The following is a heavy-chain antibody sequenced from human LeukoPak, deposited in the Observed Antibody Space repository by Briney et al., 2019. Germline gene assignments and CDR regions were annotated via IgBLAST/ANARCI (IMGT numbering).Heavy chain of an antibody. CDR2: INTDTGNP. CDR3: ARVRRYCSSTTCYGSIDGMDV. J-gene: IGHJ6*02. V-gene: IGHV7-4-1*02. D-gene: IGHD2-2*01. Sequence: ASVKVSCKTSGYTFTTYVMNWVRQAPGQGLEWMGWINTDTGNPTYAQGFTGRFVFSLDTSVSTAYLQISSLKAEDTAVYYCARVRRYCSSTTCYGSIDGMDVWGQGTTVTVSS. CDR1: GYTFTTYV.